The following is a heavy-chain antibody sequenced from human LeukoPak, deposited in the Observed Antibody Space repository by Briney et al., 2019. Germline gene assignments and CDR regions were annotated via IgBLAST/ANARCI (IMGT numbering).Heavy chain of an antibody. J-gene: IGHJ4*02. CDR2: ISSSSSYI. D-gene: IGHD5-18*01. Sequence: GGSLRLSCATSGFTFSSYSMNWVRQAPGKGLEWVSSISSSSSYIYYADSVKGRFTISRDNAKNSLYLQMNSLRAEDTAVYYCARDRGYSYGTDYWGQGTLVTVSS. V-gene: IGHV3-21*01. CDR3: ARDRGYSYGTDY. CDR1: GFTFSSYS.